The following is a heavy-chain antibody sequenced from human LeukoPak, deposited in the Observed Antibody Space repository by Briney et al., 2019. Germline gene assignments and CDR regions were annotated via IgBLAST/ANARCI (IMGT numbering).Heavy chain of an antibody. CDR2: IYWDEEK. J-gene: IGHJ4*02. D-gene: IGHD3-22*01. CDR3: AHLYFYNSRGSSRAFDY. Sequence: SGPTLVKPSPALTLTFTVSGFSRPTRGVGVGWIRQPPGKALEGLSLIYWDEEKRYHPSLRTRLTITRDTSKSQVVLTMTNIDPVDTATYYCAHLYFYNSRGSSRAFDYWGQGTLVTVAS. CDR1: GFSRPTRGVG. V-gene: IGHV2-5*02.